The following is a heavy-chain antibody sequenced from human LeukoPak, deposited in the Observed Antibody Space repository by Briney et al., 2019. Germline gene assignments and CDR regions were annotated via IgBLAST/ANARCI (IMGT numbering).Heavy chain of an antibody. CDR3: ARDLHPGLTGYFDY. CDR2: ICRSGRTI. Sequence: GGSLTLSCVASGFTFSDYYMRWIRQAPGRGVEWVSYICRSGRTIYDADSVKGRFTISRDNAKNSLYLQMNSLRAEDTAVYYCARDLHPGLTGYFDYWGQGTLVTVSS. D-gene: IGHD1-14*01. V-gene: IGHV3-11*04. CDR1: GFTFSDYY. J-gene: IGHJ4*02.